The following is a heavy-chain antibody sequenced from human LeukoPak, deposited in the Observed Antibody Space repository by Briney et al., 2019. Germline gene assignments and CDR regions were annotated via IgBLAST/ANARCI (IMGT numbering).Heavy chain of an antibody. D-gene: IGHD6-19*01. Sequence: SETLSLTCTVSGGSISSSSYFWGWIRQPPGKGLEWIGTIHYSGSTYYNPSLKRRVTISVDTSKNQFSLGLTSVTAADTAVFYCARSSGFFPFDQWGQGTLVAVSS. CDR1: GGSISSSSYF. CDR3: ARSSGFFPFDQ. V-gene: IGHV4-39*01. CDR2: IHYSGST. J-gene: IGHJ4*02.